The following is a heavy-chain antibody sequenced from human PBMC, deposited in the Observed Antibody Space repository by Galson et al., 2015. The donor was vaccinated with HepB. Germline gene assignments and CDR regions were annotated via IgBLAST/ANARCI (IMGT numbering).Heavy chain of an antibody. V-gene: IGHV1-69*02. CDR2: IIPILGIA. CDR3: ARGGTFGGHYYYYGMDV. CDR1: GGTFSSYT. D-gene: IGHD3-3*01. Sequence: SVKVSCKASGGTFSSYTISWVRQAPGQGLEWMGRIIPILGIANYAQKFQGRVTITADKSTSTAYMELSSLRSEDTAVYYCARGGTFGGHYYYYGMDVWGQGTTVTVSS. J-gene: IGHJ6*02.